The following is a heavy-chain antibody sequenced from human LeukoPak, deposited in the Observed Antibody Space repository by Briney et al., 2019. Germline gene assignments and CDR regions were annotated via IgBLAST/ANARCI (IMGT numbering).Heavy chain of an antibody. J-gene: IGHJ6*03. CDR1: GFTFSSYW. CDR3: ARDAVRYYYYMDV. CDR2: INSDGSRT. V-gene: IGHV3-74*01. Sequence: GGSLRLSCAASGFTFSSYWMHWVRQGPGKGLVWVSRINSDGSRTNYADSVKGRFTISRDNAKNTVYLQMNSLRAEDTAVYYCARDAVRYYYYMDVWGKGTTVTVSS. D-gene: IGHD3-10*02.